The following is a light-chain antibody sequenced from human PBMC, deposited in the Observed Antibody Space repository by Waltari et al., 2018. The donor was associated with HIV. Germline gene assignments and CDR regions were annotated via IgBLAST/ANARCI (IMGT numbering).Light chain of an antibody. CDR2: RNN. CDR3: AAWDNSLSVLVV. Sequence: QSVLTQTPSESGTPGQRVTISCSGSSSNIGSNYVSWYQQLPGTAPKLLIYRNNQLPSGVPDRFSGSKSGTSASLAISGLRSEDEADYYCAAWDNSLSVLVVFGGGTKLTVL. V-gene: IGLV1-47*01. CDR1: SSNIGSNY. J-gene: IGLJ2*01.